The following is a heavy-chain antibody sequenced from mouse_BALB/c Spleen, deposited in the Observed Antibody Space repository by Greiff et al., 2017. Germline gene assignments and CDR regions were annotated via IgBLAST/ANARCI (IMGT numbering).Heavy chain of an antibody. D-gene: IGHD3-2*01. J-gene: IGHJ4*01. CDR1: GFTFSSYG. V-gene: IGHV5-6-3*01. Sequence: EVQRVESGGGLVQPGGSLKLSCAASGFTFSSYGMSWVRQTPDKRLELVATINSNGGSTYYPDSVKGRFTISRDNAKNTLYLQMSSLKSEDTAMYYCAREDSSGYESAMDYWGQGTSVTVSS. CDR2: INSNGGST. CDR3: AREDSSGYESAMDY.